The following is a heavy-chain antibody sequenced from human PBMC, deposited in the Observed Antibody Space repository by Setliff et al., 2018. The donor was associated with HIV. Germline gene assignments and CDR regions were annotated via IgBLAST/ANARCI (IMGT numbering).Heavy chain of an antibody. CDR3: AKDPTHDSYGDYYMDV. J-gene: IGHJ6*03. V-gene: IGHV3-23*01. CDR2: ISAGGGNT. D-gene: IGHD4-17*01. Sequence: GGSLRLSCAASGFTFNTYAMNWVRQAPGKGLEWVSGISAGGGNTYYGDSVKGRLTISRDNSKNTLYLQMNSLRAEDTAVYYCAKDPTHDSYGDYYMDVWGKGTTVTVSS. CDR1: GFTFNTYA.